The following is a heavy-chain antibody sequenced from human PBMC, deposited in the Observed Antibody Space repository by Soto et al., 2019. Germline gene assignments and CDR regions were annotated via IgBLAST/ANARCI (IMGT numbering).Heavy chain of an antibody. CDR1: GFTFSSYS. D-gene: IGHD5-12*01. Sequence: EVQLVESGGGLVKPGGSLRLSCAASGFTFSSYSMNWVRQAPGKGLEWVSSISSSSSYIYYADSVKGRFTISRDNAKNSLYLQMNSVRAEDTAVYYCARVPPGGYDDVDYYYGMDVWGQGTTVTVSS. V-gene: IGHV3-21*01. CDR2: ISSSSSYI. CDR3: ARVPPGGYDDVDYYYGMDV. J-gene: IGHJ6*02.